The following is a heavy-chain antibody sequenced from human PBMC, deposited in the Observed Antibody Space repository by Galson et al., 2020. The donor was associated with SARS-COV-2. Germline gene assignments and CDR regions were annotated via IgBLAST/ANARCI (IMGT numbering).Heavy chain of an antibody. CDR3: ARHNTLVVPADPLFDI. V-gene: IGHV4-59*08. D-gene: IGHD2-2*01. CDR1: GGSISSYY. CDR2: IYYSGST. Sequence: SETLSLTCTVSGGSISSYYWSWIRQPPGKGLEWVGYIYYSGSTNYNPSLKSRVTISVDTSKNQFSLKLSSVTAADTAVYYCARHNTLVVPADPLFDIWGQGTMVTVSS. J-gene: IGHJ3*02.